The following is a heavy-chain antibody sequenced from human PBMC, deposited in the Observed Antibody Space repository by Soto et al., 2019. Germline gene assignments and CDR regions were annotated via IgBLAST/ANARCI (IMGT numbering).Heavy chain of an antibody. V-gene: IGHV3-15*07. Sequence: EVQLVESGGGVVKPGGSLRLSCAGSGFAFSNAWINWVRHVPGKGLEWVGRIKSTALGWTTYFAAPVRVRFAIKRDNSRNVAHMQMNSLYTEATAIYYCTTDSNITIIEVLFDYWAHGTLVTVSS. D-gene: IGHD3-22*01. CDR3: TTDSNITIIEVLFDY. J-gene: IGHJ4*01. CDR2: IKSTALGWTT. CDR1: GFAFSNAW.